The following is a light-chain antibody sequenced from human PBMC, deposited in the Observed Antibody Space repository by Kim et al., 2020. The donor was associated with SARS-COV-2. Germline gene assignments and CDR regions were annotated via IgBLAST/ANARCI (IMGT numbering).Light chain of an antibody. Sequence: SYELTQPPSVSVSPGQTASITCSGDKLGDKYACWYQQKPGQSPVLVIYQDSKRPSGIAERFSGSNSGNTATLTISGTQAMDEADYYCQAWDSSTGDFG. CDR3: QAWDSSTGD. CDR2: QDS. CDR1: KLGDKY. J-gene: IGLJ1*01. V-gene: IGLV3-1*01.